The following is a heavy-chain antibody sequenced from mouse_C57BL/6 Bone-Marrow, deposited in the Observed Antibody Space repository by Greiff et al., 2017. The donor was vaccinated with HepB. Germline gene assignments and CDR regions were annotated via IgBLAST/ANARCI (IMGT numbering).Heavy chain of an antibody. CDR1: GFTFSDFY. V-gene: IGHV7-1*01. J-gene: IGHJ2*01. Sequence: EVKVVESGGGLVQSGRSLRLSCATSGFTFSDFYMEWVRQAPGKGLEWIAASRNKANDYTTEYSASVKGRFIVSRDTSQSILYLQMNALRAEDTAIYYCARDARRGFDYWGQGTTLTVSS. CDR2: SRNKANDYTT. CDR3: ARDARRGFDY.